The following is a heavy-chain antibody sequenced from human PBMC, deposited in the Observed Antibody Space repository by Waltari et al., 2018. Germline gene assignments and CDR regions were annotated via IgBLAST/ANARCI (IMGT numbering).Heavy chain of an antibody. CDR2: SHHTGST. CDR3: ARVGQYCTSSSCFYWFDS. Sequence: QVQLQESGPGLVKPSETLSLTCVVSGYSVSSNTYWAWIRQPPGKGLEWIGRSHHTGSTYYSPSLKSRVTISIDTSKNQFSVNLILVTAADTAVYYCARVGQYCTSSSCFYWFDSWGQGTQVTVSS. D-gene: IGHD2-2*01. J-gene: IGHJ5*01. V-gene: IGHV4-38-2*01. CDR1: GYSVSSNTY.